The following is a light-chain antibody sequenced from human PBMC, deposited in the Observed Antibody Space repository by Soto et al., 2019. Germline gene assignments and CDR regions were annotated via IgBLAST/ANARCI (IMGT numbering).Light chain of an antibody. Sequence: EIVLTHSPGTLSLSPGERGTLSCRASQRFGSSNLAWYQQKPGQAPRLLIYSTSSRATGIPDRFSGSGSGTDFTLTISSLQPEDFAVYYCQQYAQGITFGQGTLLEIK. CDR3: QQYAQGIT. CDR2: STS. V-gene: IGKV3-20*01. J-gene: IGKJ5*01. CDR1: QRFGSSN.